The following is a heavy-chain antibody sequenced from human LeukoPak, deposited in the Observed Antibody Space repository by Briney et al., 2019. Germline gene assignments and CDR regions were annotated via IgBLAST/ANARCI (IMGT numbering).Heavy chain of an antibody. D-gene: IGHD1-26*01. V-gene: IGHV3-30*04. CDR3: ALTGGYSGAYYDFDY. CDR1: GFTFSDYP. Sequence: GGSLRLSCAASGFTFSDYPMHWVRQAPGKGLDWVAVISYDGTTKYYADSVKGRFSIFRDNSDNTLYLQMNSLRAEDTAVYYCALTGGYSGAYYDFDYWGQGALVTVSS. CDR2: ISYDGTTK. J-gene: IGHJ4*02.